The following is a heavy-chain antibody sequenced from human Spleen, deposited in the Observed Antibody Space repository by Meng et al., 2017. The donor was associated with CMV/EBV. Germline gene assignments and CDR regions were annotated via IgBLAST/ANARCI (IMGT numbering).Heavy chain of an antibody. CDR3: ARDAPPYCSSTSCYRVY. V-gene: IGHV3-33*01. J-gene: IGHJ4*02. CDR2: IWYDGSNK. CDR1: GFTFSSYG. D-gene: IGHD2-2*02. Sequence: GESLKISCAASGFTFSSYGMHWVRQAPGKGLEWVAVIWYDGSNKYYADSVKGRFTISRDNSKNTLYLQMNSLRAEDTAVYYCARDAPPYCSSTSCYRVYWGQGTLVTVSS.